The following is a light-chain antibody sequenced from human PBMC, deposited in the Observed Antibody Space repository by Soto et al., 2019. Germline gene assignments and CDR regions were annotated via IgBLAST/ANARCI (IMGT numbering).Light chain of an antibody. CDR1: SSDVGGYNY. CDR2: EVS. V-gene: IGLV2-8*01. CDR3: NSYAASIKWV. J-gene: IGLJ3*02. Sequence: QSALTQPPSASGSPGQSVTISFTGTSSDVGGYNYVSWYQHHPGKAPRLLIYEVSNGPSGVPDRFSGSTSGNTASLTVSGLQAEDEADYYCNSYAASIKWVFGGGTKLTVL.